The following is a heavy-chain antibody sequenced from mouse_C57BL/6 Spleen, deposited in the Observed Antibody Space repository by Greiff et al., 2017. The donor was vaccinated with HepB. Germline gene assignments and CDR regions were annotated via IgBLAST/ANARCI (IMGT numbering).Heavy chain of an antibody. J-gene: IGHJ2*01. Sequence: EVKLQESGPGLVKPSQSLSLTCSVTGYSITSGYYWNWIRQFPGNKLEWMGYISYDGSNNYNPSLKNRISITRDTSKNQFFLKLNSVTTEDTATYYCAREDYGSSYDWGQGTTLTVSS. D-gene: IGHD1-1*01. CDR1: GYSITSGYY. CDR2: ISYDGSN. CDR3: AREDYGSSYD. V-gene: IGHV3-6*01.